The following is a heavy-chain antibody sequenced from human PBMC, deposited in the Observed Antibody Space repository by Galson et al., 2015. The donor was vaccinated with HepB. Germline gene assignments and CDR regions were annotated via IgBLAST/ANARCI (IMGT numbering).Heavy chain of an antibody. CDR3: AREPQYYDILTGTLDY. Sequence: SVKVSCKASGYTFTSYYMHWVRQAPGQGLEWMGIINPSGGSTSYAQKFQGRVTMTRDTSTSTVYMELSSLRSEDTAVYYCAREPQYYDILTGTLDYWGQGTLVTVSS. J-gene: IGHJ4*02. D-gene: IGHD3-9*01. CDR1: GYTFTSYY. V-gene: IGHV1-46*03. CDR2: INPSGGST.